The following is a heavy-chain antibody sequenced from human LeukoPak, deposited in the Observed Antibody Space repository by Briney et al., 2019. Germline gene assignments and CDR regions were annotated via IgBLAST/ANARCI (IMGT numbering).Heavy chain of an antibody. Sequence: PGGSLRLSCAASGFTFNTYEMSWVRQAPGKGLEWVSCVSSSGTTMYHADSVKGRFTISSDNAKNSLYLQMNSLRAEDTAVYYCARRYCSSASCLFDYWGQGTLVTVSS. CDR3: ARRYCSSASCLFDY. CDR1: GFTFNTYE. V-gene: IGHV3-48*03. D-gene: IGHD2-2*01. J-gene: IGHJ4*02. CDR2: VSSSGTTM.